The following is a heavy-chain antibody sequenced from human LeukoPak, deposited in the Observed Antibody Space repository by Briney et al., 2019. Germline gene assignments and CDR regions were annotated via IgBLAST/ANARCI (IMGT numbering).Heavy chain of an antibody. D-gene: IGHD3-22*01. J-gene: IGHJ3*02. CDR2: INPNSGGT. CDR3: ARPDSSGYSGAFDI. Sequence: ASVKVSCKASGYTFTGYYMHWVRQAPGQGLEWMGWINPNSGGTNYAQKFQGRVTMTRDTSISTAYMELSRLRSDDTAVYYCARPDSSGYSGAFDIWGQGTMVTVSS. CDR1: GYTFTGYY. V-gene: IGHV1-2*02.